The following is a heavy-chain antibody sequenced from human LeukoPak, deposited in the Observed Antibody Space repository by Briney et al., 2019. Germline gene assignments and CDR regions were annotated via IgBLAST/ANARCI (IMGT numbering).Heavy chain of an antibody. V-gene: IGHV3-30*18. CDR2: ISYDGSNK. CDR1: GFTFRSYG. J-gene: IGHJ5*02. Sequence: QSGGSLRLSCAASGFTFRSYGMHWVRQAPGKGLEWVAVISYDGSNKYYADSVKGRFTISRDNSKNTLYLQMNRLRAEDTAVYYCAKWDDGSGYYGDPWGQGTLVTVSS. CDR3: AKWDDGSGYYGDP. D-gene: IGHD3-22*01.